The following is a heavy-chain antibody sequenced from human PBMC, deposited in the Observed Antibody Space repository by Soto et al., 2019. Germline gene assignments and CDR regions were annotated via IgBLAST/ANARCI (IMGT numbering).Heavy chain of an antibody. J-gene: IGHJ4*02. D-gene: IGHD1-26*01. CDR1: DVTFTNAW. Sequence: SGGSLRLSCAATDVTFTNAWMNWVRQAPGKGLEWVGRIKSKKDGGTADSAASVKGRFTISRDDSRNTVYLEMNNLKIEDTAMYYCARDYYTRFDYWGPGTLVTVSS. V-gene: IGHV3-15*07. CDR2: IKSKKDGGTA. CDR3: ARDYYTRFDY.